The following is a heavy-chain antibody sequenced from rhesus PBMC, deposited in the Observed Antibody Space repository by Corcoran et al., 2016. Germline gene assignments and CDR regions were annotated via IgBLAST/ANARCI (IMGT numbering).Heavy chain of an antibody. D-gene: IGHD4-29*01. CDR3: AREGTVADDY. J-gene: IGHJ4*01. CDR1: GGSISSGYYY. CDR2: ITYRGST. Sequence: QVQLKESGPGLVKPSETLSLTCAVSGGSISSGYYYWSWIRPPPGKGLEWIGYITYRGSTCYTPSHKSRGTIARDTTKNQFSLKLSSVTAADTAVYYCAREGTVADDYWGQGVLVTVSS. V-gene: IGHV4-122*02.